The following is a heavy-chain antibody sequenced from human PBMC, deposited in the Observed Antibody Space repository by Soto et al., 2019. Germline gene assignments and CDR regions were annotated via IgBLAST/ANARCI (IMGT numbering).Heavy chain of an antibody. D-gene: IGHD2-21*01. CDR2: IYYSGST. J-gene: IGHJ5*02. V-gene: IGHV4-30-4*01. Sequence: SETLSLTCTVSGGSISSGDYYWSWIRQPPGKGLEWIGYIYYSGSTYYNPSLKSRVTISVDTSKNQFSLKLSSVTAADTAVYYCARVIDAIDPPFDPWGQGTLVTVSS. CDR1: GGSISSGDYY. CDR3: ARVIDAIDPPFDP.